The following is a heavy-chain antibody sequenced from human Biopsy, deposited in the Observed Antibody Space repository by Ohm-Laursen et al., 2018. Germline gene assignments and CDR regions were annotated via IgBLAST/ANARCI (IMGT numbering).Heavy chain of an antibody. J-gene: IGHJ4*02. D-gene: IGHD1-26*01. CDR1: GGTFINYA. V-gene: IGHV1-69*01. Sequence: SSVKVSCKASGGTFINYAISWVRQAPGQGLEWMGGINPMFGTANYAQMFQGRVTISADESTSTSYMELSSLTTEDTAIYYCARVPHSGRHSCFDYWGRGTLVTVSS. CDR2: INPMFGTA. CDR3: ARVPHSGRHSCFDY.